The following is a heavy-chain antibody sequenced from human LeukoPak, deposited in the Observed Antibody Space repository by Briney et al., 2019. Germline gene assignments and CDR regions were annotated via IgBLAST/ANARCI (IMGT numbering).Heavy chain of an antibody. J-gene: IGHJ4*02. V-gene: IGHV4-59*01. CDR2: MYNSGST. CDR3: ARGIESYGDYGY. Sequence: TSETLSLTCTVSGGSIRGSYWSWIRQPPGKGLEWIAYMYNSGSTNYNPSLKSRVTISIDTSKNQFSLKLSSLTAADTAIYYCARGIESYGDYGYWGQGILVTVSS. CDR1: GGSIRGSY. D-gene: IGHD4-17*01.